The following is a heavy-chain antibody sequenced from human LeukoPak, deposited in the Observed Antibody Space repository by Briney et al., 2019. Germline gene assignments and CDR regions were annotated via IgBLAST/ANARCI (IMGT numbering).Heavy chain of an antibody. Sequence: GGSLRLSRAACGSTYSTYWMSWVRQARGKGLEWVANIKEDGSEKNYLDSVKGRFTISRDNAKNSLYLQMNSLRAEDTAVYYCARMLFGGPFDYWGQGTLVTVSS. D-gene: IGHD2-21*01. V-gene: IGHV3-7*05. CDR2: IKEDGSEK. CDR1: GSTYSTYW. CDR3: ARMLFGGPFDY. J-gene: IGHJ4*02.